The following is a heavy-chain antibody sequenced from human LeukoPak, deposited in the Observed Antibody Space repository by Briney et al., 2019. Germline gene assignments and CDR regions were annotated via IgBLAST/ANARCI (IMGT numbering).Heavy chain of an antibody. J-gene: IGHJ4*02. Sequence: AGGSLRLSCAASGFTFSNYGMAWFRQAPGKGLEWVSTINIRAHETHYADSVKGRFTISRDNSKSTLALQMRSLRVDDTAVYYCERDPSEYEYNRGWYRDFWGQGSQVIVSS. CDR3: ERDPSEYEYNRGWYRDF. CDR1: GFTFSNYG. D-gene: IGHD6-19*01. CDR2: INIRAHET. V-gene: IGHV3-23*01.